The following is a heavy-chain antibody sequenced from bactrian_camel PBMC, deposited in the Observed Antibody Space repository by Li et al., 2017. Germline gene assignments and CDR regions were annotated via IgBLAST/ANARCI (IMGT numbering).Heavy chain of an antibody. CDR2: ISPAGGDR. J-gene: IGHJ4*01. D-gene: IGHD2*01. CDR3: AADFGGCGPMWYSQGKYNY. Sequence: VQLVESGGGSVQAGGSLRLSCAGSGYRYSSACMAWFRQAPGKGREGVAAISPAGGDRYYADSLKGRFTISRDNIKGTLYLQMDSLKPEDTAMYYCAADFGGCGPMWYSQGKYNYWGQGTQVTVS. CDR1: GYRYSSAC. V-gene: IGHV3S1*01.